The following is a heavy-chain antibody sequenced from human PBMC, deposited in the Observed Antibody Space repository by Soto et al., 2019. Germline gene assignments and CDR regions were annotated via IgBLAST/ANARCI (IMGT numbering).Heavy chain of an antibody. D-gene: IGHD6-13*01. CDR2: IKSKTDGGTT. V-gene: IGHV3-15*01. Sequence: GGSLRLSCAASGFTFSNAWMSWVRQAPGKGLEWVGRIKSKTDGGTTDYAAPVKGRFTISRDDSKNTLYLQMNSLKTEDTAVYYCTTEDGSSWYFYYGMDVWGQGTTVTVSS. CDR3: TTEDGSSWYFYYGMDV. CDR1: GFTFSNAW. J-gene: IGHJ6*02.